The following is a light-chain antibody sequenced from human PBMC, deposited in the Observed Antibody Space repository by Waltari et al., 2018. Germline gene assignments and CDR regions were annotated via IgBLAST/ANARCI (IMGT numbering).Light chain of an antibody. J-gene: IGLJ2*01. Sequence: QSALTQPPSASGSPGQSVTISCTGTSSDVGGYNCVSWYQQHPGKAPKLMIYDVSKRPSGVPDRFSGSKSGTTAYLTVAGLQAEDEADYYCNSYAGSNSVLFGAGTKLTVL. CDR1: SSDVGGYNC. V-gene: IGLV2-8*01. CDR2: DVS. CDR3: NSYAGSNSVL.